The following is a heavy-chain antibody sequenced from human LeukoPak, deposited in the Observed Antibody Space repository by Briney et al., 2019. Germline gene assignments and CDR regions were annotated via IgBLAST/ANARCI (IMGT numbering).Heavy chain of an antibody. CDR3: ARGVVGGTYDAFDI. Sequence: SETLSLTCTVSGGSISAIPYYWGWIRQPPGKGLEWLGSVYYPGSPYYNPSLKSRVTISVDTSKNQFSLKLSSVTAADTAVYYCARGVVGGTYDAFDIWGQGTTVTVSS. D-gene: IGHD1-26*01. V-gene: IGHV4-39*07. CDR2: VYYPGSP. J-gene: IGHJ3*02. CDR1: GGSISAIPYY.